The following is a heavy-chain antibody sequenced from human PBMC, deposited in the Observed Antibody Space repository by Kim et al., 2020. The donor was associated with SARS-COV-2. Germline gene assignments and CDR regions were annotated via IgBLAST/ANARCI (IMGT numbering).Heavy chain of an antibody. J-gene: IGHJ4*02. D-gene: IGHD1-1*01. Sequence: GGSLRLSCAASGFTFSDYYMSWIRQAPGKGLEWVSYISSSSSYTNYADSVKGRFTISRDNAKNSLYLQMNSLRAEDTAVYYCARDHELERVDYWGQGTLVTVSS. V-gene: IGHV3-11*06. CDR2: ISSSSSYT. CDR3: ARDHELERVDY. CDR1: GFTFSDYY.